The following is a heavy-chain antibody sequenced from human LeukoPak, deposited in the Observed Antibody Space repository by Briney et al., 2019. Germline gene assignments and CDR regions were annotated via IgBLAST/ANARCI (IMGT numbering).Heavy chain of an antibody. CDR1: GYSFTNFW. CDR3: AAGGASAP. Sequence: GESLKISCKGSGYSFTNFWIGWVRQMPGEGLEWMGVISPGDSGIRYSPSFQGQVTISVDKSISTAYLQWSSLKASDSAMYYCAAGGASAPWGQGTLVTVSS. CDR2: ISPGDSGI. D-gene: IGHD3-16*01. V-gene: IGHV5-51*01. J-gene: IGHJ5*02.